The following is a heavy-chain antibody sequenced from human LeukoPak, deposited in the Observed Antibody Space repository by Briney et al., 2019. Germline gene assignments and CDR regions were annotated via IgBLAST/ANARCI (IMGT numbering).Heavy chain of an antibody. Sequence: SETLSLTCTVSGGSISSYYWGWIRQPPGKGLEWIGSIYYSGSTYYNPSLKSRVTISVDTSKNQFSLKLSSVTAADTAVYYCARQGRYYGSEGREWYFDLWGRGTLVTVSS. D-gene: IGHD3-10*01. J-gene: IGHJ2*01. CDR3: ARQGRYYGSEGREWYFDL. CDR2: IYYSGST. V-gene: IGHV4-39*01. CDR1: GGSISSYY.